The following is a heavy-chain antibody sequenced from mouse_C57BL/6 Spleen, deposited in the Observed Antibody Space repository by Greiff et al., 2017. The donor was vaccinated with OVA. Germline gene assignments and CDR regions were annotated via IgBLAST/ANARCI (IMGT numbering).Heavy chain of an antibody. CDR3: ASYYYGGFAY. CDR2: ISYDGSN. CDR1: GYSITSGYY. J-gene: IGHJ3*01. Sequence: EVKLQESGPGLVKPSQSLSLTCSVTGYSITSGYYWNWIRQFPGNKLEWMGYISYDGSNNYNPSLKNRISITRDTSKNQFFLKLNSVTTEDTATYYCASYYYGGFAYWGQGTLVTVSA. V-gene: IGHV3-6*01. D-gene: IGHD1-1*01.